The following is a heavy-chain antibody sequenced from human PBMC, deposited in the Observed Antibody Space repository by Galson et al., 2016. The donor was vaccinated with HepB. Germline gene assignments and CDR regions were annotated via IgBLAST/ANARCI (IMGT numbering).Heavy chain of an antibody. V-gene: IGHV6-1*01. CDR1: GDSVTNDDTI. CDR2: TYYRSQRFN. D-gene: IGHD5-18*01. Sequence: CAISGDSVTNDDTIWNWIRQSPSRGLEWLGRTYYRSQRFNEYAVSVNSRITINSATSRHQFSLQLDPVSPDDTAAYFCTRGYMHTGMNVWGQGTTVTVSS. J-gene: IGHJ6*02. CDR3: TRGYMHTGMNV.